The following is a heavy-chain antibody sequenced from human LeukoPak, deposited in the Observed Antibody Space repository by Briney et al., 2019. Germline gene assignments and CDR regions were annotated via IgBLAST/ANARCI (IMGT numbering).Heavy chain of an antibody. J-gene: IGHJ4*02. CDR2: ISSSGSTI. Sequence: GGSLRLSCAASGFTFSDYYMSWIRQAPGRGLEWVSYISSSGSTIYYADSVKGRFTISRDNAKNSLYLQMNSLRAEDTAVYYCASIRYFDWPIDYWGQGTLVTVSS. CDR1: GFTFSDYY. V-gene: IGHV3-11*04. CDR3: ASIRYFDWPIDY. D-gene: IGHD3-9*01.